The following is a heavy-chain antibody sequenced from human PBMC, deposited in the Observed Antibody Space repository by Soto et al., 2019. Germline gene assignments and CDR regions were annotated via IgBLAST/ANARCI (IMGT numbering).Heavy chain of an antibody. Sequence: QVQLVESGGGVVQPGRSLRLSCAASGFTFSSYAMHWVRQAPGKGLEWVALISYDGSNEYYADSAKGRFTISRDNSKNTLYLQMNSLRAEDTAVYYCARDSLRCFDYWGQGTLVTVSS. CDR2: ISYDGSNE. CDR1: GFTFSSYA. CDR3: ARDSLRCFDY. J-gene: IGHJ4*02. V-gene: IGHV3-30-3*01.